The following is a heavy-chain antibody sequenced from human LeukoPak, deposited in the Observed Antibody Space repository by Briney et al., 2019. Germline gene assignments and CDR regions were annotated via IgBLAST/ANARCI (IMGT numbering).Heavy chain of an antibody. CDR2: IYTIGST. CDR1: GGSISSYY. J-gene: IGHJ3*02. Sequence: PSETLSLTCTVSGGSISSYYWSRIRQPAGKGLEWIGRIYTIGSTNYNPSLKSRVTMSVDTSKNQFSLKLSSVTAADTAVYYCAKDRAVTVGFLADAFDIWGQGTMVTVSS. D-gene: IGHD2-21*02. CDR3: AKDRAVTVGFLADAFDI. V-gene: IGHV4-4*07.